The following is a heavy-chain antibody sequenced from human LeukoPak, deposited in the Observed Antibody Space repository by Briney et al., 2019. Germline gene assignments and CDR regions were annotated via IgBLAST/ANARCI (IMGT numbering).Heavy chain of an antibody. CDR2: IKQDGSEK. Sequence: PGGSLRLSCAASGFTFSSYWMSWVRQAPGKGLEWVANIKQDGSEKYYVDSVKGRFTISRDNAKNSLYLQMNSLRAEDTAVYYCARVKESWQWLVLGLDYWGQGTLVTVSS. CDR1: GFTFSSYW. V-gene: IGHV3-7*01. J-gene: IGHJ4*02. CDR3: ARVKESWQWLVLGLDY. D-gene: IGHD6-19*01.